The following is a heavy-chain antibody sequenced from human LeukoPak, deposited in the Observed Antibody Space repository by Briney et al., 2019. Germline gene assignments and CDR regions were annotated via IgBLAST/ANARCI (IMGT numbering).Heavy chain of an antibody. Sequence: PGGSLRLSCAASGFTFSSYWMSWVRQAPGKGLEWVANIKQDGSEKYYVDSVKGRFTISRDNAKNSLYLQMNSLRAEDTAVYYCARQWLVPGYYFDYWGQGTLVTVSS. CDR3: ARQWLVPGYYFDY. CDR2: IKQDGSEK. D-gene: IGHD6-19*01. J-gene: IGHJ4*02. CDR1: GFTFSSYW. V-gene: IGHV3-7*01.